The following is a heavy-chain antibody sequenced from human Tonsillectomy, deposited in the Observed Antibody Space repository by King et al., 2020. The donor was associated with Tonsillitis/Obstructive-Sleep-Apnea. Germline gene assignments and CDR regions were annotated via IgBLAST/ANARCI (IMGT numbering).Heavy chain of an antibody. J-gene: IGHJ5*02. V-gene: IGHV3-21*01. Sequence: VQLVESGGGLVKPGGSLRLSCAASGFTVSGYSMNWVRQAPGKGLEWVSSISSNSRYIHYADSVKGRFTISRDNAKNSLFLQMNSLRAEDTAIYYCARVVALGMTWGQGTLVTVSS. CDR3: ARVVALGMT. D-gene: IGHD2-15*01. CDR1: GFTVSGYS. CDR2: ISSNSRYI.